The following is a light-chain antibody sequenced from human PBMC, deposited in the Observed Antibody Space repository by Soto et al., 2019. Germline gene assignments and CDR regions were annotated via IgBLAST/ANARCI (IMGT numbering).Light chain of an antibody. CDR1: QSISSY. V-gene: IGKV1-39*01. J-gene: IGKJ1*01. CDR3: QQSYSTPWT. CDR2: AAS. Sequence: DIQMTQSPSSLSASVGDRVTITCRASQSISSYLNWYQQKPGKAPKLLIYAASNLQSGVPSRVSGSGSGPEFTLTTSSLQAEDFATYYCQQSYSTPWTFGQGTKVEIK.